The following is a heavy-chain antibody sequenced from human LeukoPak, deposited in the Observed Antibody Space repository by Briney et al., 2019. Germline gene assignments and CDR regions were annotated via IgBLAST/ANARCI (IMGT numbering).Heavy chain of an antibody. V-gene: IGHV1-69*10. CDR3: ARQGPTYYDSSGYYYAEDYYMDV. D-gene: IGHD3-22*01. Sequence: SVKVSCKASGGTFSSYAISWVRQAPGQGLEWMGGIIPIFGIANYAQKFQDRVTITADKSTSTAYMELSSLRSEDTAVYYCARQGPTYYDSSGYYYAEDYYMDVWGKGTTVTVSS. CDR2: IIPIFGIA. CDR1: GGTFSSYA. J-gene: IGHJ6*03.